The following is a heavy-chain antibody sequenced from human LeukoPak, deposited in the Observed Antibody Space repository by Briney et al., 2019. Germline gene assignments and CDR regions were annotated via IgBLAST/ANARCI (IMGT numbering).Heavy chain of an antibody. J-gene: IGHJ4*02. CDR3: ARGYYDSSGYYVY. CDR2: TRNKANSYTT. V-gene: IGHV3-72*01. CDR1: GFTFSDHY. Sequence: SGGSLRLSCAASGFTFSDHYMDWVRQAPGKGLEWVGRTRNKANSYTTEYAASVKGRFTISRDDSKNSLYLQMNSLKTEDTAVYYCARGYYDSSGYYVYWGQGTLVTVSS. D-gene: IGHD3-22*01.